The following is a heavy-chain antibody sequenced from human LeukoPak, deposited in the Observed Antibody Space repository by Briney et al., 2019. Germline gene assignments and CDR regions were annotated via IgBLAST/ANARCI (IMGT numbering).Heavy chain of an antibody. J-gene: IGHJ3*02. D-gene: IGHD3-16*01. CDR1: GFTFSSYG. V-gene: IGHV3-33*01. Sequence: GRSLRLSCAASGFTFSSYGMHWVRQAPGKGLEWVAVILNDGSQEKYADSVKGRFTISRDNSKNTLFLQMNSLRTEDTAVYYCARDDALGDNALDIWGQGTMVTVSS. CDR2: ILNDGSQE. CDR3: ARDDALGDNALDI.